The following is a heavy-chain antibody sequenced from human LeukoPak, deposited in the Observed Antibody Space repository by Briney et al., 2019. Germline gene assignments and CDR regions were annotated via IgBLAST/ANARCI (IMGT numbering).Heavy chain of an antibody. Sequence: GGSLRLSCAASGFTLSSYWMHWVRQAPGRRVVWVSRIKSDGRTSYADSVKGRFTISRDNAKNTVSLQMNSLRAEDTGVYYCARAPSEIGGYYPEYFRHWGQGTLVIVSS. D-gene: IGHD3-22*01. CDR2: IKSDGRT. J-gene: IGHJ1*01. CDR3: ARAPSEIGGYYPEYFRH. V-gene: IGHV3-74*01. CDR1: GFTLSSYW.